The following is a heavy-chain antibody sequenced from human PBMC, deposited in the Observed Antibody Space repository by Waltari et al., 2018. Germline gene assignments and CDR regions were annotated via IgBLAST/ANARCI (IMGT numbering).Heavy chain of an antibody. J-gene: IGHJ3*01. V-gene: IGHV3-23*01. D-gene: IGHD2-2*01. CDR1: GFTFSSDP. Sequence: EEQLLQSGGKLVLPGGSLRLSCAASGFTFSSDPMGWGRQAPGKGLEWVSSINKNGGETNYAGSVKGRFTISRDNSQNTLFLQLSSLRADDTAVYYCSTDCTTTGCYGDGAFGVWGQGTMVTVSS. CDR3: STDCTTTGCYGDGAFGV. CDR2: INKNGGET.